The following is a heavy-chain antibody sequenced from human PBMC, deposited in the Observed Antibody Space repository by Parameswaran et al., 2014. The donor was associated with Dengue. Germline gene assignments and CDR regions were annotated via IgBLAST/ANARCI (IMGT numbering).Heavy chain of an antibody. CDR3: ATDIVVVVAAPGVNWFDP. J-gene: IGHJ5*02. V-gene: IGHV1-69*04. D-gene: IGHD2-15*01. Sequence: RLVRQAPGQGLEWMGRIIPILGIANYAQKFQGRVTITADKSTSTAYMELSSLRSEDTAVYYCATDIVVVVAAPGVNWFDPWGQGTLVTVSS. CDR2: IIPILGIA.